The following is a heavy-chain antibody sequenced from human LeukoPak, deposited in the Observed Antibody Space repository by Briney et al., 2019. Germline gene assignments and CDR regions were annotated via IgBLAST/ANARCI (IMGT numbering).Heavy chain of an antibody. J-gene: IGHJ4*02. Sequence: AGSLRLSCAASGFTFSTYSMNWVRQAPGKGLEWVSYISSSSGAIYYADSVRGRFTISRDNAKNSLYLQMNSLGVEDTAVYYCARGRYSSSWKDYWGQGTLVTVSS. CDR1: GFTFSTYS. V-gene: IGHV3-48*01. D-gene: IGHD6-13*01. CDR2: ISSSSGAI. CDR3: ARGRYSSSWKDY.